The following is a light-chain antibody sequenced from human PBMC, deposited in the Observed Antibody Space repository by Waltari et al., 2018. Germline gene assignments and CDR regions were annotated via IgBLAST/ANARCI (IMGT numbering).Light chain of an antibody. V-gene: IGLV2-23*02. Sequence: QPALTQPASASGSPGQSITIPCTGTSNDVGISTHFSWYQQHPGKAPKLLISEVTDRPSGVSDRFSGSKSGNTASLTISGLQAEDEADYYCLSYTSSITFVFGGGTKLSVL. CDR1: SNDVGISTH. CDR2: EVT. CDR3: LSYTSSITFV. J-gene: IGLJ2*01.